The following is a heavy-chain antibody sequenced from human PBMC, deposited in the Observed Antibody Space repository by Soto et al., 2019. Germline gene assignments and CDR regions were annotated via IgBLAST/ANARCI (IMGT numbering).Heavy chain of an antibody. CDR2: ISYDGSNK. Sequence: QVQLVESGGDVVQPGRSLRLSCAASGFTFSSYAMHWVRQAPGKGLEWVAVISYDGSNKYYADSVKGRFTISRDNSKNTLYLQMNSLRAEDTAVYYCARDAPYYDSSGPLNYFDYWGQGTLVTVSS. D-gene: IGHD3-22*01. CDR1: GFTFSSYA. V-gene: IGHV3-30-3*01. J-gene: IGHJ4*02. CDR3: ARDAPYYDSSGPLNYFDY.